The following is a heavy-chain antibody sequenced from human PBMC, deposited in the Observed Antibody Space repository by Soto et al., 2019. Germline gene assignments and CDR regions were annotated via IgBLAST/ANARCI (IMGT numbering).Heavy chain of an antibody. Sequence: QVQLVESGGGVVQPGRSLRLSCAASGFTFSSYGMHWVRQAPGKGLEWVAVIWYDGSNKYYADSVKGRFTISRDNSKNTLYLQMNSLRAEDTAVYYCARERVVRGGIDYYYHYYIDVWGKGTTVTVFS. V-gene: IGHV3-33*01. CDR1: GFTFSSYG. J-gene: IGHJ6*03. CDR2: IWYDGSNK. D-gene: IGHD3-10*01. CDR3: ARERVVRGGIDYYYHYYIDV.